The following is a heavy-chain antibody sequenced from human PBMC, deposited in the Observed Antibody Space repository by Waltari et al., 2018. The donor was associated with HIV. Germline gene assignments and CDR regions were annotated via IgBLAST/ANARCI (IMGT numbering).Heavy chain of an antibody. Sequence: QVQLQESGPGLVKPSETLSLTCTVSGGSINTYYWNWIRQPPGRGLEWIGYIYYSGRANYNPSLKSRVTISIDTSKNQFSLKLSSVTAADTAVYYCARSYLFSRTSPPPVDVWGQGTTVIVSS. CDR2: IYYSGRA. CDR1: GGSINTYY. J-gene: IGHJ6*02. D-gene: IGHD2-2*01. V-gene: IGHV4-59*01. CDR3: ARSYLFSRTSPPPVDV.